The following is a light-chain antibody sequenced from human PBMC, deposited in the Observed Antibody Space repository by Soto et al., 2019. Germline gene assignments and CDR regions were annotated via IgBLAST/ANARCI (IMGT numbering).Light chain of an antibody. CDR3: QQSYSAPRT. CDR1: QRISSY. V-gene: IGKV1-39*01. J-gene: IGKJ1*01. CDR2: AAS. Sequence: DIQMTQSPSSLSASVGDRVTITCRASQRISSYLNWYQQKPGKAPKILIYAASNLQSGVPSRFSGSGSGTDFTLPISSLQPEDFATYYCQQSYSAPRTFGQGTKVEIK.